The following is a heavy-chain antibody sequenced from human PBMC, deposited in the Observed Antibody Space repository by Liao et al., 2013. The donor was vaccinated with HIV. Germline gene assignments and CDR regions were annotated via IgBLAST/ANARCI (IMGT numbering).Heavy chain of an antibody. CDR2: ISRSGSI. CDR3: AKVRQWLASGGEALDI. D-gene: IGHD6-19*01. V-gene: IGHV4-34*01. CDR1: GESLSDHT. J-gene: IGHJ3*02. Sequence: QVQIQQWGARLLKPSETLSLSCDGESLSDHTWSWIRQTPEKGMEWIGEISRSGSINYNPSLKSRVTISGDISLRLKSVTAADTAVYYCAKVRQWLASGGEALDIWGHGTLVTVSS.